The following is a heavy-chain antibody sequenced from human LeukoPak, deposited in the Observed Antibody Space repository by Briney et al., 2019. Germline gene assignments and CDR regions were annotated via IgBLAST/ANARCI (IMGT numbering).Heavy chain of an antibody. CDR3: AKPLVSDYYDSSGYWGY. V-gene: IGHV3-23*01. Sequence: GGSLRLSCAASGFTFSSYGMSWVRQAPGKGLEWVSAITGSGDSTYYSDSVKGRFTISRDNSKNTLYVQMNSLRAEDTAVYYCAKPLVSDYYDSSGYWGYWGQGTLVTVSS. J-gene: IGHJ4*02. D-gene: IGHD3-22*01. CDR1: GFTFSSYG. CDR2: ITGSGDST.